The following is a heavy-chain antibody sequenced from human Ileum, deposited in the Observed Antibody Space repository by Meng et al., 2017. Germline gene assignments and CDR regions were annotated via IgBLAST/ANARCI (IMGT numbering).Heavy chain of an antibody. Sequence: QVPLQEAGPGLGKPSGTLSLTCAVSSGSITSDTYWSWVRLPPGKGLEWIGQISHSGSTFYNPSLKSRVTMSVDKSKSQFSLMLTSVTAADTAVYYCARHGGYYQGFWGQGTLVTVSS. CDR3: ARHGGYYQGF. V-gene: IGHV4-4*02. J-gene: IGHJ4*02. CDR2: ISHSGST. D-gene: IGHD4-23*01. CDR1: SGSITSDTY.